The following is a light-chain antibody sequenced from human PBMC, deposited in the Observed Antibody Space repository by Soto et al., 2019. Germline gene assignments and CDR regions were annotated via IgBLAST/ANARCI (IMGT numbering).Light chain of an antibody. J-gene: IGKJ1*01. CDR2: DAS. CDR3: QQYGTSPVT. CDR1: PTVNNRN. Sequence: EIVLTQSPATLSSSPGERATLSCGASPTVNNRNLAWYQRKPALAPRLLIYDASSRATGIPDRFSGSGSGTDFTLTISRLEPEDFAVYYCQQYGTSPVTFGQGTRVEIK. V-gene: IGKV3D-20*01.